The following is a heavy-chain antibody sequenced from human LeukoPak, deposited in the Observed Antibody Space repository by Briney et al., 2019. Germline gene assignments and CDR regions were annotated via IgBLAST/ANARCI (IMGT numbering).Heavy chain of an antibody. J-gene: IGHJ4*02. CDR2: KNTNNGDT. CDR1: GYTFTNYE. Sequence: GASVKVSCKASGYTFTNYEINLVRRATGQGLEWMGWKNTNNGDTAYAQKFQGRITMTRSTSISTAYMELSSLRSEDTAVYYCARGLGTYDSSDLTWPMISFWGQGTVVTVSS. D-gene: IGHD3-22*01. CDR3: ARGLGTYDSSDLTWPMISF. V-gene: IGHV1-8*01.